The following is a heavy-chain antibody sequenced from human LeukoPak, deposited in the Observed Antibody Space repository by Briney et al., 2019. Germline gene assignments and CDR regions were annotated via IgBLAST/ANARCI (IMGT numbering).Heavy chain of an antibody. Sequence: GESLKISCKGSGYSFTTYWIGWVRQMPGKGLEWMGIIYPGDSDIRISPSFQGQVTISVDKSISTAHLQWSSLKASDTAMYYCARRAVVIGVGYFDYWGQGTLVTVSS. CDR3: ARRAVVIGVGYFDY. CDR1: GYSFTTYW. J-gene: IGHJ4*02. D-gene: IGHD4-23*01. CDR2: IYPGDSDI. V-gene: IGHV5-51*01.